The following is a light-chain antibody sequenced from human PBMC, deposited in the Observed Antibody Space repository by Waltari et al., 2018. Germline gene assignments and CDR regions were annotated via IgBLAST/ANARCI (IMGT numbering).Light chain of an antibody. CDR2: AAS. J-gene: IGKJ1*01. CDR3: QHYVNLPVT. Sequence: EIVLTQSSGTLPVSPGERATLSCRASQSVSRALAWYQQKPGQAPRLLIYAASTRATGVPDRFSGSGSGTDFSLTISRLDPEDFAVYYCQHYVNLPVTFGQGTKVEI. V-gene: IGKV3-20*01. CDR1: QSVSRA.